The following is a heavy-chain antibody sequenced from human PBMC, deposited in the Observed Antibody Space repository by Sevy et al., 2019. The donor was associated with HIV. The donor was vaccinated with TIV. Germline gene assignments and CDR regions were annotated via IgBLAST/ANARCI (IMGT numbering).Heavy chain of an antibody. CDR2: ISHDGINE. CDR1: GFSFSYYG. V-gene: IGHV3-30*18. D-gene: IGHD1-26*01. J-gene: IGHJ6*02. Sequence: GGSLRLSCKGSGFSFSYYGIHWVRHSPGKGLDWVALISHDGINEYYADSVKGRFTISRDNSKNTVYLEMNSLRNEDTAIYFCANAYSGSYSHSYLYALDVWGQGTTVTVSS. CDR3: ANAYSGSYSHSYLYALDV.